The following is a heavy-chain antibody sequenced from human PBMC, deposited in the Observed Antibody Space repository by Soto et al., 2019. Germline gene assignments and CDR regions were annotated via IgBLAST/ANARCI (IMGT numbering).Heavy chain of an antibody. CDR3: ARLGCSGGSCPGWNFDY. Sequence: PSETLSLTCTVSGGSISSSSYYWGWIRQPPGKGLEWIGSIYYSGSTYYNPSLKSRVTISVDTSKNQFSLKLSSVTAADTAVYYCARLGCSGGSCPGWNFDYWGQGTLVTVSS. D-gene: IGHD2-15*01. V-gene: IGHV4-39*01. CDR2: IYYSGST. CDR1: GGSISSSSYY. J-gene: IGHJ4*02.